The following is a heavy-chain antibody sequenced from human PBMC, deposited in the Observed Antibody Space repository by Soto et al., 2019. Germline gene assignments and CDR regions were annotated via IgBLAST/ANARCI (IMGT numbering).Heavy chain of an antibody. CDR1: GGSINSYC. D-gene: IGHD4-4*01. CDR2: IFDSGNA. V-gene: IGHV4-59*08. Sequence: QVQLQESGPGLVKPSETLSLTCTVSGGSINSYCWSWIRQPPGKGLEWIAYIFDSGNANYNPSLMSRVTISVDTSKNQFSLKLTSVTAADTAVYYCASHRRTTVAKFYFDNWGQGALVTVSS. CDR3: ASHRRTTVAKFYFDN. J-gene: IGHJ4*02.